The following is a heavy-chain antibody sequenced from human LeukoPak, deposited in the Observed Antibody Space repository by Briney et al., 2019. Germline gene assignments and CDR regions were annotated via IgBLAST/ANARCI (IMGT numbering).Heavy chain of an antibody. CDR1: GFTFSSYS. V-gene: IGHV3-48*04. Sequence: GGSLRLSCAASGFTFSSYSMNWVRQAPGEGLEWVSHINIVNNAIYYSDSVKGRFTISRDNAKNSLYLQMNSLRAEDTAVYYCARDSGEGGTFDYWGQGTLVSVSS. CDR3: ARDSGEGGTFDY. J-gene: IGHJ4*02. D-gene: IGHD1-26*01. CDR2: INIVNNAI.